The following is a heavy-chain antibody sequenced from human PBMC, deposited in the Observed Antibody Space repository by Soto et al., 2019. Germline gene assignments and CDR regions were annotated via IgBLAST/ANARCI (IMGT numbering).Heavy chain of an antibody. CDR2: IWYDGSNK. CDR1: GFTFSSYG. CDR3: ASGGTHYYYYGMDV. J-gene: IGHJ6*02. D-gene: IGHD1-26*01. V-gene: IGHV3-33*01. Sequence: GGSLRLSCAASGFTFSSYGMHWVRQAPGKGMGWVAVIWYDGSNKYCADSVKGRFTISRDNSKNTLYLQMNSLRDGDRAVYYCASGGTHYYYYGMDVWGQGTTVTVSS.